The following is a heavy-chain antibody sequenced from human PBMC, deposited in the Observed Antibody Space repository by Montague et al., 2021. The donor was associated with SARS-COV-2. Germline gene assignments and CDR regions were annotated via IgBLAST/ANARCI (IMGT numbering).Heavy chain of an antibody. D-gene: IGHD1-26*01. J-gene: IGHJ4*02. CDR3: AKDLWIRSYTDY. CDR1: GFNFSSYA. CDR2: ISGSGSST. V-gene: IGHV3-23*01. Sequence: RLSWSASGFNFSSYAMSWVRQAPGKGLEWISGISGSGSSTYYTDSVKGRFTISRDNSKNTLYLQMNSLRAEDTAVYYCAKDLWIRSYTDYWGQGTLVTVSS.